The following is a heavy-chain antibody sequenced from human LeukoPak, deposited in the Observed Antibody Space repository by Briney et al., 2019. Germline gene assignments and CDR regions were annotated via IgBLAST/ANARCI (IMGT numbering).Heavy chain of an antibody. Sequence: PGGSLRLSCAASGFTFSRYGMHWVRQAPGKGLEWVAFIRYDGSNEYYADSVRGRFTISRDNSKNTLYLQMNSLRAEDTAVYYCAKDSTSSSWPYYFDYWGQGTLVTVSS. CDR1: GFTFSRYG. D-gene: IGHD6-13*01. CDR3: AKDSTSSSWPYYFDY. CDR2: IRYDGSNE. J-gene: IGHJ4*02. V-gene: IGHV3-30*02.